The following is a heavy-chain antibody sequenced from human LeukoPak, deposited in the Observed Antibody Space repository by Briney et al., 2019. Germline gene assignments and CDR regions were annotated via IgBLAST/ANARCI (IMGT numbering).Heavy chain of an antibody. D-gene: IGHD2-21*01. V-gene: IGHV3-74*01. CDR1: GFTFSSYW. J-gene: IGHJ4*02. Sequence: GGSLRLSCAASGFTFSSYWMHWVRQAPGKGLVWVSRINSDGTSTSYADSVKGRFIISRDNAKNTLFLQMNSLRAEDTAVYYCAGNSPGFDSWGQGTLVTVSS. CDR3: AGNSPGFDS. CDR2: INSDGTST.